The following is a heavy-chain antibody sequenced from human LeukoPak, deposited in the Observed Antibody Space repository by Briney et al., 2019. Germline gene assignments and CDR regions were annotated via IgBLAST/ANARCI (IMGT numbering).Heavy chain of an antibody. V-gene: IGHV1-18*01. J-gene: IGHJ4*02. CDR1: GYTFTSYG. CDR2: ISAYNGNT. D-gene: IGHD6-19*01. Sequence: TSVKVSCKASGYTFTSYGISWVRQAPGQGLEWMGWISAYNGNTNYAQKFQGRVTMTRNTSISTAYMELSSLRSEDTAVYYCARAGYSSGFSDYWGQGTLVTVSS. CDR3: ARAGYSSGFSDY.